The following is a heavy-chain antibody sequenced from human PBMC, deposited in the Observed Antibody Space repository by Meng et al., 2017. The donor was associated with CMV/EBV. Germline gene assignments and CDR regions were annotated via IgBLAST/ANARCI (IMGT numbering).Heavy chain of an antibody. CDR1: GFTFSSYW. Sequence: GESLKISCAASGFTFSSYWMSWVRQAPGKGLEWVSGINWNGGSTGYADSVKGRFTISRDNAKNSLYLQMNSLRAEDTALYYCARAWGWGELEPQGEWGQGTLVTVSS. J-gene: IGHJ4*02. D-gene: IGHD1-1*01. V-gene: IGHV3-20*04. CDR3: ARAWGWGELEPQGE. CDR2: INWNGGST.